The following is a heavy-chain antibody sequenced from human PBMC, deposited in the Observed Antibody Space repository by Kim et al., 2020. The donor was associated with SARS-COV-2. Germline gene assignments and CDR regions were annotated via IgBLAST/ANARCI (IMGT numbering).Heavy chain of an antibody. Sequence: SETLSLTCAVYGGSLSDYYWTWIRQPPGKGLEWIGEIEHSGSINYNPSLKRRVAISVDTSKNQFSVKLTSVTAADTAVYYCAKGTYGTRGYYKPPIDSWGQGTLVTVSS. D-gene: IGHD3-22*01. CDR3: AKGTYGTRGYYKPPIDS. CDR2: IEHSGSI. V-gene: IGHV4-34*01. CDR1: GGSLSDYY. J-gene: IGHJ4*02.